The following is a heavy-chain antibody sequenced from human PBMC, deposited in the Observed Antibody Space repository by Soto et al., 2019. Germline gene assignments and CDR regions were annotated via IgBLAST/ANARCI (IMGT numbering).Heavy chain of an antibody. Sequence: GGSLRLSCAASGFTFSSYSMNWVRQAPGKGLEWVSYISSSSSTIYYANFVKGRFTISRDNAKNSLYLQMNSLRAEDTAVYYCARTRKGYCSGGSCWGREYYFDYWGQGTLVTVSS. D-gene: IGHD2-15*01. J-gene: IGHJ4*02. CDR1: GFTFSSYS. CDR3: ARTRKGYCSGGSCWGREYYFDY. V-gene: IGHV3-48*01. CDR2: ISSSSSTI.